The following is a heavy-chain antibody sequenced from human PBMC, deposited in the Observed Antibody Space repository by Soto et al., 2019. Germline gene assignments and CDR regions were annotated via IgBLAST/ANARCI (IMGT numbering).Heavy chain of an antibody. V-gene: IGHV3-30*18. J-gene: IGHJ6*02. CDR1: GFTFSNYG. Sequence: GGSLRLSCAASGFTFSNYGIHWVRQAPGKGLEWVAVISDDGSNKYYEDSVKGRFTISRDNSKNTLFLQMNSLRGEDTAVYYCAKDLRGGAATGSFYYGMDVWGQGTTVTVSS. CDR3: AKDLRGGAATGSFYYGMDV. D-gene: IGHD6-13*01. CDR2: ISDDGSNK.